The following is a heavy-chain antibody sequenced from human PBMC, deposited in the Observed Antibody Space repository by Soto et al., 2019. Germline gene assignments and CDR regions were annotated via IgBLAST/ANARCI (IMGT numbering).Heavy chain of an antibody. D-gene: IGHD3-22*01. CDR1: GYTFTSYG. J-gene: IGHJ5*02. Sequence: SVKVSCKASGYTFTSYGISWVRQAPGQGLEWMGRIIPILGIANYAQKFQGRVTITADKSTSTAYMELSSLRSEDTAVYYCARERAITMIVVEWFDPWGQGTLVTVSS. CDR2: IIPILGIA. V-gene: IGHV1-69*04. CDR3: ARERAITMIVVEWFDP.